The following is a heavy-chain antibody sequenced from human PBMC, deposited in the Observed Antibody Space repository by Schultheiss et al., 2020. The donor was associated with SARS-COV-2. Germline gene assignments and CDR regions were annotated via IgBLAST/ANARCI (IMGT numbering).Heavy chain of an antibody. Sequence: SVKVSCKASGGTFSSYAISWVRQAPGQGLEWMGGIIPIFGTANYAQKFQGRVTITADESTSTAYMELSSLRSEVTAVYYCARDFLTHGYYFDYWGQGTLVTVSS. CDR1: GGTFSSYA. V-gene: IGHV1-69*13. J-gene: IGHJ4*02. CDR3: ARDFLTHGYYFDY. CDR2: IIPIFGTA. D-gene: IGHD3-9*01.